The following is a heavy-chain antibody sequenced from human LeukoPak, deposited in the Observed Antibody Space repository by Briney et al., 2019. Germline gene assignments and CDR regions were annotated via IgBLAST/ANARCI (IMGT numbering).Heavy chain of an antibody. V-gene: IGHV3-23*01. Sequence: QSGGSLRLSCAASGFTFSSYAMSWVRQAPGKGLEWVSAISGSGGSTYYADSVKGRFTISRDNSKNTLYLQMNSLRAEDTAVYYCAKDLYSSGSNWFDPWGQGTLVTVSS. CDR2: ISGSGGST. CDR1: GFTFSSYA. D-gene: IGHD6-19*01. J-gene: IGHJ5*02. CDR3: AKDLYSSGSNWFDP.